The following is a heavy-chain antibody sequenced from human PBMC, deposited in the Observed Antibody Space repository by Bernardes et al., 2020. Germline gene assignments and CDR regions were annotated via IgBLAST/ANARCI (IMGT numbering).Heavy chain of an antibody. CDR1: GFTFSSYS. CDR2: ISSSSSTI. CDR3: AVGGFLEWLTD. Sequence: GSLSRSCAGSGFTFSSYSMNWVRPAPGKGLEWVSYISSSSSTIYYADSVKGRFTISRDNAKNSLYLQMNSLRAEDTAVYYCAVGGFLEWLTDWGQGTLVTVSS. V-gene: IGHV3-48*01. J-gene: IGHJ4*02. D-gene: IGHD3-3*01.